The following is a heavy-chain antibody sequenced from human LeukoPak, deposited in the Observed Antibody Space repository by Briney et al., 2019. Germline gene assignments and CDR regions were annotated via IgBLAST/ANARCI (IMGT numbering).Heavy chain of an antibody. CDR1: GGTFSSYA. V-gene: IGHV1-69*05. CDR3: ARDSPPFGFPFGP. CDR2: IIPIFGTA. J-gene: IGHJ5*02. D-gene: IGHD3-16*01. Sequence: SVKVSCKASGGTFSSYAISWVRQAPGQGLEWMGGIIPIFGTANYAQKFQGRVTITTDESTSTAYMELSSLRSEDTAVYYCARDSPPFGFPFGPWGQGTLVTVSS.